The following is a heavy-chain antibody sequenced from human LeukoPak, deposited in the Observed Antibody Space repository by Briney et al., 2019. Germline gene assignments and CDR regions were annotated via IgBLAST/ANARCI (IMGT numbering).Heavy chain of an antibody. J-gene: IGHJ3*02. V-gene: IGHV4-30-2*01. D-gene: IGHD2-15*01. Sequence: SETLSLTCTVSGGSISSGGYSWSWIRQPPGKGLEWIGYICHSGSTYYNPSLKSRVTISVDRSKNQFSLKLSSVTAADTAVYYCARSTPRDAFDIWGQGTMVTVSS. CDR1: GGSISSGGYS. CDR2: ICHSGST. CDR3: ARSTPRDAFDI.